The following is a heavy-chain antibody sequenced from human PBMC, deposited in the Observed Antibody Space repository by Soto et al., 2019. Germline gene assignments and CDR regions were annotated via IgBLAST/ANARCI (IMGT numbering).Heavy chain of an antibody. CDR2: IDYSGSI. V-gene: IGHV4-39*01. Sequence: PWEALSHSCPFSCGSISDRSYDLGLLGQWPGKGLEGMWSIDYSGSIYHNPSLKSRVTIFVDTSKNQFSLNLNSVTAADTGVYYCARISGVFLRHLDWSFLPYYGMDVWGQGTTVTVSS. J-gene: IGHJ6*01. CDR3: ARISGVFLRHLDWSFLPYYGMDV. CDR1: CGSISDRSYD. D-gene: IGHD3-9*01.